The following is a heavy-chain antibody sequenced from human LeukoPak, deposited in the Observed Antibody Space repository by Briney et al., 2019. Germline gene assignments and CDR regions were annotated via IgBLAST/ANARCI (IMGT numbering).Heavy chain of an antibody. CDR2: ISSSGSTI. Sequence: GGSLRLSCAASGFTFSSYEMNWVRQPPGKGLEWVSYISSSGSTIYYADSVKGRFTISRDNAKNSLYLQMNSLRAEDTAVYYCARVLDSYGYFYLDYWGQGTLVTVSS. J-gene: IGHJ4*02. D-gene: IGHD5-18*01. CDR3: ARVLDSYGYFYLDY. V-gene: IGHV3-48*03. CDR1: GFTFSSYE.